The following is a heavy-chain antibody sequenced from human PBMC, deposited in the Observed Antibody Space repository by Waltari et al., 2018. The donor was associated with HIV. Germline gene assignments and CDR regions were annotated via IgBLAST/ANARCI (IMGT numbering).Heavy chain of an antibody. D-gene: IGHD2-15*01. J-gene: IGHJ3*02. CDR2: TSTYNLNT. V-gene: IGHV1-18*04. CDR3: AREGFCRGGSCYSGAVDI. Sequence: QVQLVQSGTEVKKPGASVKVPCRASGDPLTPYGIIWVRQAPGQRLEWMGWTSTYNLNTNYAQKFQGRITLTRDTSTSTGYMELMSLTSDDTAVYYCAREGFCRGGSCYSGAVDIWGQGTLVTVSS. CDR1: GDPLTPYG.